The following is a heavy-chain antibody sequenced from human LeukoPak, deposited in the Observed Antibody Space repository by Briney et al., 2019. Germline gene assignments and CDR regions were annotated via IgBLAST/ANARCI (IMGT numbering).Heavy chain of an antibody. J-gene: IGHJ1*01. CDR1: GDSISLSFYY. CDR3: ARAYGGNSQYFQH. Sequence: PSETLSLTCSVSGDSISLSFYYWGWIRQPPGKGLEWIGSIHHSGSTNYNPSLKSRVTISLDTSKNQFSLKLSSVTAADTAVYYCARAYGGNSQYFQHWGQGTLVTVSS. CDR2: IHHSGST. D-gene: IGHD4-23*01. V-gene: IGHV4-38-2*02.